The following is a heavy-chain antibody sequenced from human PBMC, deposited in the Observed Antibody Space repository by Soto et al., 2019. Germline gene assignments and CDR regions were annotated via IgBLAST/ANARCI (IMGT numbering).Heavy chain of an antibody. D-gene: IGHD3-22*01. J-gene: IGHJ4*02. Sequence: PGGSLRLSCADSGFTFSSYAMSWVRQAPWKGLEWVSAISGSGGSTYYADSVKGRFTISRDNSKNTLYLQMNSLRAEDTAVYYCAKDPGYYDSSGYLALLDYWGQGTLVTVSS. CDR1: GFTFSSYA. V-gene: IGHV3-23*01. CDR2: ISGSGGST. CDR3: AKDPGYYDSSGYLALLDY.